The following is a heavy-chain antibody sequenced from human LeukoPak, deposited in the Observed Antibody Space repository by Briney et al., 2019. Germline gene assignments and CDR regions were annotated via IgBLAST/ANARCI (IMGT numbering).Heavy chain of an antibody. CDR2: ISAYNGNT. CDR1: GYTFTSYG. D-gene: IGHD2-21*01. V-gene: IGHV1-18*01. CDR3: ARDSYCGGDCYSGRNFDY. Sequence: ASVKVSCKASGYTFTSYGISWVRQAPGQRLEWMGWISAYNGNTNYAQKLQGRVTMTTDTSTSTAYMELRSLRSDDTAVYYCARDSYCGGDCYSGRNFDYWGQGTLVTVSS. J-gene: IGHJ4*02.